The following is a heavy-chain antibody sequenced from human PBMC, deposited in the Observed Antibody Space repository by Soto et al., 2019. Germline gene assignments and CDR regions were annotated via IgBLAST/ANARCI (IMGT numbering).Heavy chain of an antibody. CDR1: GGSISSGGYY. D-gene: IGHD3-10*01. CDR3: ARGSMPPRGTMVRGVMLNWFDP. Sequence: QVQLQESGPGLVKPSQTLSLTCTVSGGSISSGGYYWSWIRQHPGKGLEWIGYIYYSGSTYYNPSLKRRVTISVDTSKNQFSLKLSSVTAADTAVYYCARGSMPPRGTMVRGVMLNWFDPWGQGTLVTVSS. V-gene: IGHV4-31*03. J-gene: IGHJ5*02. CDR2: IYYSGST.